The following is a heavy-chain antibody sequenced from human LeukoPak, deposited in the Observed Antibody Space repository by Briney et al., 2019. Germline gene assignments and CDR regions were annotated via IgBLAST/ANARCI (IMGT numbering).Heavy chain of an antibody. CDR2: IRYDGSNK. CDR3: AKVSLEQWLVPYLDY. D-gene: IGHD6-19*01. CDR1: GFTFSSYG. J-gene: IGHJ4*02. Sequence: GGSLRLSCAASGFTFSSYGMHWVRQAPGKGLEWVAFIRYDGSNKYYADSVKGRFTISRDNSKNTLYLQMNSLGAEDTAVYYCAKVSLEQWLVPYLDYWGQGTLVTVSS. V-gene: IGHV3-30*02.